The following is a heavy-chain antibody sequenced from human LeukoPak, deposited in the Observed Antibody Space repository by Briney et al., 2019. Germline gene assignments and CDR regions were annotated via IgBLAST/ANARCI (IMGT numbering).Heavy chain of an antibody. Sequence: GGSLRLSCAASGFTFSSDWMHWVRQVPGKGLVWVSRINSDGSGTAYADSVKGRFTISRDNAKNTLYLQMNSLRVEDTAVYYCGRALGSPLDYWGQGTLVTVSS. CDR3: GRALGSPLDY. V-gene: IGHV3-74*01. D-gene: IGHD1-26*01. CDR2: INSDGSGT. CDR1: GFTFSSDW. J-gene: IGHJ4*02.